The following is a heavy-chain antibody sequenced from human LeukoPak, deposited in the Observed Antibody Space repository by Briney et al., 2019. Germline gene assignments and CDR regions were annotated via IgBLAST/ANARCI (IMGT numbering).Heavy chain of an antibody. D-gene: IGHD5-18*01. V-gene: IGHV1-69*06. J-gene: IGHJ3*02. Sequence: ASVKVSCKASGGTFSSYAISWVRQAPGQGLEWMGGIIPIFGTANYAQKFQGRVTITADKSTSTAYMELSSLRSEDTAVYYCASPRRDTAMARAFDIWGQGTMVTASS. CDR1: GGTFSSYA. CDR2: IIPIFGTA. CDR3: ASPRRDTAMARAFDI.